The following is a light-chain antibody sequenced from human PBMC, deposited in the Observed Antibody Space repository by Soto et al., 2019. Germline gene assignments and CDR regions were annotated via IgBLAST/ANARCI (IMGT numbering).Light chain of an antibody. CDR1: QSVSSN. Sequence: IVMTQSPATLSVSPGERATLSCRASQSVSSNLAWYQQKPGQAPRLLIYGASTRATGIPARFSGSGSGTEFTLTISSLQSEDFAVYYCQQYNNPTWTFGQGTKVEIK. V-gene: IGKV3-15*01. J-gene: IGKJ1*01. CDR2: GAS. CDR3: QQYNNPTWT.